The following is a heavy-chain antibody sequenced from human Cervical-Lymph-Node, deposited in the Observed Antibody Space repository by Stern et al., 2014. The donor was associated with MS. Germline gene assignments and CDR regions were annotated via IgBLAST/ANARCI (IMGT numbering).Heavy chain of an antibody. CDR2: ISSSSSII. CDR3: ARADGDY. Sequence: EVQLVESGGGLVQPGGSLRLSCAASGFNFNIYSMNWVRQAPGKGLELVSYISSSSSIIYYADSVKGRFTISRDNAKNSLYLQMNSLRLEDTSVYYCARADGDYWGQGTLVTVSS. J-gene: IGHJ4*02. V-gene: IGHV3-48*01. CDR1: GFNFNIYS.